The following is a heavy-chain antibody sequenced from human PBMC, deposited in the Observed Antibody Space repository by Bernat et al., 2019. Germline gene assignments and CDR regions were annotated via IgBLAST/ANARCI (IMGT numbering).Heavy chain of an antibody. J-gene: IGHJ4*02. Sequence: EVQLVESGGGLVKPGGSLRLSCAASGFTFSSYSMNWVRQAPGKGLEWVSSISSSSSSYIYYADSVKGRFTISRDNAKNSLYLQMNSLRAEDTAVYYCARGITIFGVAEDDDYWGQGTLVTVSS. CDR1: GFTFSSYS. CDR3: ARGITIFGVAEDDDY. CDR2: ISSSSSSYI. D-gene: IGHD3-3*01. V-gene: IGHV3-21*01.